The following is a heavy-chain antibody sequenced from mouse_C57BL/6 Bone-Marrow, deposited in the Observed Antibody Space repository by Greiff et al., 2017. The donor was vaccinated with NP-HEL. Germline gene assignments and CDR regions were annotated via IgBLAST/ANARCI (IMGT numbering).Heavy chain of an antibody. J-gene: IGHJ1*03. CDR1: GYTFTSYW. Sequence: QVQLQQPGAELVKPGASVKLSCTASGYTFTSYWMHWVKQRPGQGLEWIGMIHPNSGSTNYNAKFKSKATLTVDKSSSTAYMQLSSLTSDDSAVFYCAREDYGSSYWYFDVWGTGTTVTVSS. CDR3: AREDYGSSYWYFDV. D-gene: IGHD1-1*01. CDR2: IHPNSGST. V-gene: IGHV1-64*01.